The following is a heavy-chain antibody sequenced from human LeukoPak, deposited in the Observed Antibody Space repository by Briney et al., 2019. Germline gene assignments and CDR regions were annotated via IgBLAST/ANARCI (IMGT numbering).Heavy chain of an antibody. CDR2: IKQDGSEK. V-gene: IGHV3-7*01. Sequence: PGGSLRLSCAASGFTFSSYWMSWVRQAPGKGLEWVANIKQDGSEKYYVDSVKGRFTISRDNAKNSLYLQMNSLRAEDTAVYYCARAAPILTGYYYDYWGQGTLVTVSS. J-gene: IGHJ4*02. D-gene: IGHD3-9*01. CDR1: GFTFSSYW. CDR3: ARAAPILTGYYYDY.